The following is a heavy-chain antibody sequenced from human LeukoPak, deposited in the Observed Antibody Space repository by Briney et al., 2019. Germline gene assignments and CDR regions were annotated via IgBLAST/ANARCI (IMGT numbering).Heavy chain of an antibody. Sequence: GASVKVSCKASGYTFTSYYIHWVRQAPGQELEWTGIINPRGGSTSYAQKFQGRVTMTRDTSTSTVYMELSSLRSEDTAVYYCARDREWGPEDYYDGWGQGTLVTVSS. J-gene: IGHJ4*02. V-gene: IGHV1-46*01. CDR2: INPRGGST. CDR3: ARDREWGPEDYYDG. CDR1: GYTFTSYY. D-gene: IGHD3-22*01.